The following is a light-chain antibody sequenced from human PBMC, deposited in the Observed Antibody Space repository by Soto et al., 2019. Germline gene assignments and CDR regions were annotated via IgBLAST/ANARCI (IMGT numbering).Light chain of an antibody. CDR1: SSDVGGYNF. V-gene: IGLV2-8*01. J-gene: IGLJ1*01. CDR3: SSYAGSNIYV. CDR2: EVS. Sequence: QSALAQPPSASGSPGQSVTISCTGTSSDVGGYNFVSWYQHQPGKAPKVIIYEVSKRPSGVPNRFSGSKSGNTASLTASGLQAEDEADYYCSSYAGSNIYVFGTGTKLTVL.